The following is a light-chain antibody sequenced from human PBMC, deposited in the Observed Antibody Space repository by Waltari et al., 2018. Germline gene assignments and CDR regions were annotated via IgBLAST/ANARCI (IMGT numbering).Light chain of an antibody. CDR3: QQYLSWYT. J-gene: IGKJ2*01. CDR1: HSVSSN. CDR2: GAS. Sequence: EVVMTQSPATLSVSPGERATLSCRASHSVSSNLAWYQQKPGQTPRLLIYGASTRAPGIPARFSGSGSGTEFTLTISNLQSEDFAVYYCQQYLSWYTFGQGTKLEIK. V-gene: IGKV3-15*01.